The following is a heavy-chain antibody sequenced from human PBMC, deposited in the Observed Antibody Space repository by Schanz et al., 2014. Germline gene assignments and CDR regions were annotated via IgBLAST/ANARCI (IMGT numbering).Heavy chain of an antibody. D-gene: IGHD3-9*01. CDR2: INGSGNAT. J-gene: IGHJ4*02. CDR1: GFTFATYA. V-gene: IGHV3-23*01. Sequence: EVKLLESGGGLEHPGGSLRLSCAASGFTFATYAMSWVRQAPGKGLEWVAAINGSGNATYYADSVKGRFTISRDNSRNTLLLQMKRLRVEDTAVDFCAKDPYDVLTGCQYDFDYWGPGRLVTVSS. CDR3: AKDPYDVLTGCQYDFDY.